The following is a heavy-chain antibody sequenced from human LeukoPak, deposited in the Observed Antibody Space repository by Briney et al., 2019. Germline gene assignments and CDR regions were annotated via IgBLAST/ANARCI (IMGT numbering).Heavy chain of an antibody. D-gene: IGHD6-13*01. CDR1: GYTFTGYY. V-gene: IGHV1-2*04. CDR3: AREPSSWWSSGMDV. Sequence: ASVKVSCKASGYTFTGYYMHWVRQAPGQGLEWVGWINPNSGGTNYAQKFQGWVTMTRDTSISTAYMGLRRLRSDDTDVYYCAREPSSWWSSGMDVWGQGTTVTVSS. J-gene: IGHJ6*02. CDR2: INPNSGGT.